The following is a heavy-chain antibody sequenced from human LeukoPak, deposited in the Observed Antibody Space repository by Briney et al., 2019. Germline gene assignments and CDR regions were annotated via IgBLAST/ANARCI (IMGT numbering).Heavy chain of an antibody. J-gene: IGHJ6*02. D-gene: IGHD3-9*01. CDR1: GFTFSSHW. Sequence: GGSLRLSCAASGFTFSSHWMTWVRQAPGKGLEWVANIKEDGTRKNYMDSVKGRFTISRDNAKNSLYLQMSGLRAEDTALYYCARDSGYYDILTGAPIYYYYGMDVWGQGTTVTVSS. CDR3: ARDSGYYDILTGAPIYYYYGMDV. V-gene: IGHV3-7*03. CDR2: IKEDGTRK.